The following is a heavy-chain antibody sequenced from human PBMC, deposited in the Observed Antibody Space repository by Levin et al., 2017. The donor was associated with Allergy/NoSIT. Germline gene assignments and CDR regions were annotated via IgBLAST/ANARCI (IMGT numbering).Heavy chain of an antibody. CDR2: LSSSGSS. CDR1: GGSISTYF. Sequence: SETLSLTCTVPGGSISTYFWSWIRQPPGKGLEWIGHLSSSGSSNYNPSLKSRVTISVDTSKNQLSLKLTSVTAADRAVYYCARDRVITSSNTYYYYGVDVWGQGTTVTVSS. V-gene: IGHV4-59*01. D-gene: IGHD4-11*01. J-gene: IGHJ6*02. CDR3: ARDRVITSSNTYYYYGVDV.